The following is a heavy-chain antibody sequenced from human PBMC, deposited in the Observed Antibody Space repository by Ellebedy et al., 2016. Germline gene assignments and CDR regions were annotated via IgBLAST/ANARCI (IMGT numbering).Heavy chain of an antibody. CDR1: GFTFSDYY. D-gene: IGHD6-6*01. Sequence: GESLKISXAASGFTFSDYYMSWIRQAPGKGLEWVSYISNGGSVIYYADSVKGRFTISRDNAKNSLYLQMSSLRAEDTAMYYCARATSIAARFDYWGQGTLVTVSS. CDR2: ISNGGSVI. CDR3: ARATSIAARFDY. J-gene: IGHJ4*02. V-gene: IGHV3-11*01.